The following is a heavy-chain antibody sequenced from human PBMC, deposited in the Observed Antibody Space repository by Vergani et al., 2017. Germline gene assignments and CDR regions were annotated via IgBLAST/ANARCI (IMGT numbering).Heavy chain of an antibody. D-gene: IGHD3-3*01. V-gene: IGHV3-48*03. Sequence: EVQLVESGGGLVQPGGSLRLSCAASGFTFSSYAMSWVRQAPGKGLEWVSYISSSGSTIYYADSVKGRFTISRDNAKNSLYLQMNSLRAEDTAVYYCARSIITYYDFWSGYYQVGGMDVWGQGTTVTVSS. CDR3: ARSIITYYDFWSGYYQVGGMDV. CDR1: GFTFSSYA. J-gene: IGHJ6*02. CDR2: ISSSGSTI.